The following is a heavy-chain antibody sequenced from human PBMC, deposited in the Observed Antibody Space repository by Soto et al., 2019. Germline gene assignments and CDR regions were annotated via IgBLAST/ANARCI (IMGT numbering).Heavy chain of an antibody. D-gene: IGHD6-19*01. CDR2: IWYDGSNK. Sequence: PGGSLRLSFAASGFTFSSYGMHWFRQAPGKGLEWVAVIWYDGSNKYYADSVKGRFTISRDNSKNTLYLQMNSLRAEDTAVYYCARAVVSAVAGIFDYWGQGTLVTVSS. CDR3: ARAVVSAVAGIFDY. J-gene: IGHJ4*02. CDR1: GFTFSSYG. V-gene: IGHV3-33*01.